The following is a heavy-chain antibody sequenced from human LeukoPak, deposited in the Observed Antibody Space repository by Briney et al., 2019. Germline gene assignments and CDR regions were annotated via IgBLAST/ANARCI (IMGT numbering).Heavy chain of an antibody. CDR1: GFTFSSYE. V-gene: IGHV3-48*03. D-gene: IGHD1-26*01. CDR2: ISSSGSTI. J-gene: IGHJ4*02. Sequence: GGSLRLSCAASGFTFSSYEMNWVRQAPGKGLEWVSYISSSGSTIYYADSVKGRFTISRDNAKNSLYLQMNSLRAEDTAVYYCARDRVVGAEKYFDYWGQGTLVTVSS. CDR3: ARDRVVGAEKYFDY.